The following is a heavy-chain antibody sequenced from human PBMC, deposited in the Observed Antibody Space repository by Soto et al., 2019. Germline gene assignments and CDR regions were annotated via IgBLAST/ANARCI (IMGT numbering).Heavy chain of an antibody. Sequence: QVQLVESGGGLVKPGGSLRLSCAASGFTFSDYYMTWVRQAPGKGLEWVSYISSSGSTRFYADSVKGRFTVSRDNAKGSRWLHVSCLRVEDTAVYYCARNDHCSRDACSYGVADWGQGTTVIVSS. CDR3: ARNDHCSRDACSYGVAD. V-gene: IGHV3-11*01. J-gene: IGHJ6*02. D-gene: IGHD2-15*01. CDR2: ISSSGSTR. CDR1: GFTFSDYY.